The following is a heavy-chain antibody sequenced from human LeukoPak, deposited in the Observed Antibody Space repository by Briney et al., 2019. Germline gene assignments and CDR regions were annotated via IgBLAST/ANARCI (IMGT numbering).Heavy chain of an antibody. Sequence: GGSLRLSCAASGFSFSSYEMNWVRQAPGKGLEWVSYIGSSGSTVYYADSVKGRFTISRDNAKNSLYLQMNSLRDEDTAVYYCARDAGYTFGDFDSWGQGTLVTVSS. V-gene: IGHV3-48*03. D-gene: IGHD3-3*01. CDR1: GFSFSSYE. J-gene: IGHJ4*02. CDR2: IGSSGSTV. CDR3: ARDAGYTFGDFDS.